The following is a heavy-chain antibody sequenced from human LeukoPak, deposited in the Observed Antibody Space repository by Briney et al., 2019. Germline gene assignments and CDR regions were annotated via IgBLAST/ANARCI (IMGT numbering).Heavy chain of an antibody. J-gene: IGHJ4*02. CDR3: ATAHRRYSSGWRPPGY. V-gene: IGHV1-24*01. D-gene: IGHD6-19*01. CDR2: FDPEDGET. CDR1: GYTLTELS. Sequence: ASVKVSCKVSGYTLTELSMDWVRQAPGKGLEWMGGFDPEDGETIYAQKFQGRVTMTEDTSTDTAYMELSSLRSEDTAVYYCATAHRRYSSGWRPPGYWGQGTLVTVSS.